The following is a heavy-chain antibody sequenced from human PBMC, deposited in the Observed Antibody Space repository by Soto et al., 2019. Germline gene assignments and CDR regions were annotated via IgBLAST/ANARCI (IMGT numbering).Heavy chain of an antibody. D-gene: IGHD6-19*01. CDR1: GFTFSSYW. J-gene: IGHJ4*02. CDR2: INSDGSST. CDR3: ARVRAQAVANY. V-gene: IGHV3-74*01. Sequence: GSLRLSCAASGFTFSSYWMHWVRQAPGKGLVWVSRINSDGSSTSYADSVKGRFTISRDNAKNTLYLQMNSLRAEDTAVYYCARVRAQAVANYWGQGTLVTVSS.